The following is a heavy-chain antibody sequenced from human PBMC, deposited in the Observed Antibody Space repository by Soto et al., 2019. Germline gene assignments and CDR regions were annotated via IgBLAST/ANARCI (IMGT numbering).Heavy chain of an antibody. CDR2: IYPGDSDT. CDR3: ARPLSPGGGYDAFDI. V-gene: IGHV5-51*03. Sequence: EVQLVQSGAEVKKPGESLKISCKGSGYSFTSYWIGWVRQMPGKGLECMGIIYPGDSDTRYSPSFQAKVTISADKSIRTADLQWSSLKPSDTAMYYCARPLSPGGGYDAFDIWGQGTMVTVSS. J-gene: IGHJ3*02. CDR1: GYSFTSYW. D-gene: IGHD2-15*01.